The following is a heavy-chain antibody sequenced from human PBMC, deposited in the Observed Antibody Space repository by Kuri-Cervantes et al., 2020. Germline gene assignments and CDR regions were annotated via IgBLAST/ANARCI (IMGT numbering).Heavy chain of an antibody. Sequence: GGSLRLSCAASGFTFSSYGMHWVRQAPGKGLEWVAVISYDGSNKYYADSVKGRFTISRDNSKNTLYPQMNSLRAEDTAVYYCAKDHLPHRLNASPDYWGQGTLVTVSS. CDR3: AKDHLPHRLNASPDY. J-gene: IGHJ4*02. CDR1: GFTFSSYG. V-gene: IGHV3-30*18. D-gene: IGHD3-3*02. CDR2: ISYDGSNK.